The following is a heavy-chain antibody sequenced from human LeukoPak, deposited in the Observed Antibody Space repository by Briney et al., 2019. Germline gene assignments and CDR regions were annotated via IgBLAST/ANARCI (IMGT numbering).Heavy chain of an antibody. CDR3: AKETGSWVAATRAFDI. CDR1: GFTFSSYA. V-gene: IGHV3-23*01. Sequence: PGGSLRLSCAASGFTFSSYAMSWARQAPGKGLEWVSAISGSGGSTYYADSVKGRFTISRDNSKNTLYLQMNSLRAEDTAVYYCAKETGSWVAATRAFDIWGQGTMVTVSS. D-gene: IGHD2-15*01. CDR2: ISGSGGST. J-gene: IGHJ3*02.